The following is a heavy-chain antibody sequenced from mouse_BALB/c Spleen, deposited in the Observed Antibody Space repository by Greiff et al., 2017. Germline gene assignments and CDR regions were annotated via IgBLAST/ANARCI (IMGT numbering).Heavy chain of an antibody. CDR2: IDPETGGT. J-gene: IGHJ1*01. D-gene: IGHD2-14*01. Sequence: QVQLQQSGAELVRPGASVTLSCKASGYTFTDYEMHWVKQTPVHGLEWIGAIDPETGGTAYNQKFKGKATLTADKSSSTAYMELRSLTSEDSAVYYCNHYRHDGGYCDVWGAGTTVTVSS. CDR1: GYTFTDYE. CDR3: NHYRHDGGYCDV. V-gene: IGHV1-15*01.